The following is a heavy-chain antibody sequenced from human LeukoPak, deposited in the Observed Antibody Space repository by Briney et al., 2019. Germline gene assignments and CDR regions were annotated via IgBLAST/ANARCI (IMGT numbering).Heavy chain of an antibody. CDR3: ARLVPPGGGDCTGSNCHTVYYFDY. Sequence: SETLSLTRPVSGGSITSSSSYWGWIRQPPGKGLEWIGTIYYSGTTYYNPSLKSRVTISIDAAKNQFSLMLTSVTAADTAVYYCARLVPPGGGDCTGSNCHTVYYFDYWGQGTLVTVSS. D-gene: IGHD2-15*01. CDR1: GGSITSSSSY. J-gene: IGHJ4*02. V-gene: IGHV4-39*01. CDR2: IYYSGTT.